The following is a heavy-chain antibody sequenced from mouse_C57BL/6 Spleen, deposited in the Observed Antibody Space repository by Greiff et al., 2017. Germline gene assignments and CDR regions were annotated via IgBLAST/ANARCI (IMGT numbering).Heavy chain of an antibody. Sequence: VQLQQPGAELVKPGASVKLSCKASGYTFTSYWMHWVKQRPGQGLEWIGMIHPNSGSTNYNEKFKSKATLTVDKSSSTAYMQLSSLTSEDSAVYYCARGRRGDYYAMDYWGQGTSVTVSS. CDR3: ARGRRGDYYAMDY. CDR1: GYTFTSYW. V-gene: IGHV1-64*01. J-gene: IGHJ4*01. CDR2: IHPNSGST.